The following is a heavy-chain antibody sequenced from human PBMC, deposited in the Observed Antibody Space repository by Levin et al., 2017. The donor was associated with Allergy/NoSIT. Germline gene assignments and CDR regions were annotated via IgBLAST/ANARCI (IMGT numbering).Heavy chain of an antibody. Sequence: LSLTCAASGFSLSNSWMNWVRQAPGQGLEWIGRITSKPDGAATDYAAPLKGRFTISRDDSTNTLYLQLNSLKVEDTAIYYCTTQFQRWGQGTLVTVSS. CDR3: TTQFQR. D-gene: IGHD6-19*01. CDR2: ITSKPDGAAT. V-gene: IGHV3-15*01. CDR1: GFSLSNSW. J-gene: IGHJ4*02.